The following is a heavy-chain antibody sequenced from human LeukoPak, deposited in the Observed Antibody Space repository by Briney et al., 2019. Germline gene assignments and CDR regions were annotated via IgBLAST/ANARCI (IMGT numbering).Heavy chain of an antibody. CDR1: GGSISSYY. Sequence: PSETLSLTCTVSGGSISSYYWSWIRQPAGKGLEWIGRIYTSGSTSYNPSLKSRVTMSVDTSKNQFSLKLSSVTAAGTAVYYCARDMAVAGWGGFDYWGQGTLVTVSS. CDR2: IYTSGST. CDR3: ARDMAVAGWGGFDY. V-gene: IGHV4-4*07. D-gene: IGHD6-19*01. J-gene: IGHJ4*02.